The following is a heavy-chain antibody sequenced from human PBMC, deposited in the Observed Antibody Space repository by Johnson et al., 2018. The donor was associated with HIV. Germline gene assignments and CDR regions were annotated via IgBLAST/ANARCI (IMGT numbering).Heavy chain of an antibody. Sequence: VQLVESGGGVVQPGRSLRLSCAASGFSFTHYAMSWVRQAPGKGLEWVSAISGSGGSTYYADSVKGRFTISRDNSKNTLYLQMNSLRAEDTAVYYCAKLYSSSSRYAFDIWGQGTMVTVSS. CDR2: ISGSGGST. V-gene: IGHV3-23*04. CDR3: AKLYSSSSRYAFDI. D-gene: IGHD6-13*01. CDR1: GFSFTHYA. J-gene: IGHJ3*02.